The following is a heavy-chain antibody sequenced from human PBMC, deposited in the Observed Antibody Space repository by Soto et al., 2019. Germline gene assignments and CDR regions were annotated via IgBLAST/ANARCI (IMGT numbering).Heavy chain of an antibody. CDR2: ISGSGVTP. Sequence: PGGSLRLSCAVSGFTFSNYGMIWVRQAPGKGLEWLSSISGSGVTPHYADSVKGRFTISRDDSKNTLYLQMNSLKTEDTAVYYCTTDSRSHCAPFFDYWGQGILVTVSS. J-gene: IGHJ4*02. V-gene: IGHV3-23*01. D-gene: IGHD3-10*01. CDR3: TTDSRSHCAPFFDY. CDR1: GFTFSNYG.